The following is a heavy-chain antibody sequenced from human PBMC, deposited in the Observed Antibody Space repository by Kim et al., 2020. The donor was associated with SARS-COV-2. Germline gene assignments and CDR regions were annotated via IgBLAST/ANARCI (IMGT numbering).Heavy chain of an antibody. D-gene: IGHD2-15*01. J-gene: IGHJ5*02. CDR3: TRDQDNLDWLTPLGWFDP. CDR2: IRSKPFGGTT. V-gene: IGHV3-49*03. Sequence: GGSLRLSCTASGFTFGDYAMSWFRQAPGKGLEWVGFIRSKPFGGTTEYAASVKGRFIISRDDSKSIAYLQMNSLKIEDTAVYYCTRDQDNLDWLTPLGWFDPWGQGTLVTVSS. CDR1: GFTFGDYA.